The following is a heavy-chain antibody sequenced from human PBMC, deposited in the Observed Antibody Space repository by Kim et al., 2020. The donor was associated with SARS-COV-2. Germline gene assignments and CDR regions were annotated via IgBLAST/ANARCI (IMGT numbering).Heavy chain of an antibody. CDR2: GST. V-gene: IGHV4-59*09. Sequence: GSTNYNPSLKSRVTISVDTSKNQFSLKLSSVTAADTAVYYCARGRYYGSDWGQGTLVTVSS. CDR3: ARGRYYGSD. D-gene: IGHD3-10*01. J-gene: IGHJ4*02.